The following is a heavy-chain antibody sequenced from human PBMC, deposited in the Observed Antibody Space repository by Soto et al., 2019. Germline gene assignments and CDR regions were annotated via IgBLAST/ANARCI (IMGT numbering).Heavy chain of an antibody. CDR2: ISGSGGST. Sequence: PGGSLRLPCAASGFTFSNHAMSWVRQAPGKGLEWVSAISGSGGSTYYADSVKGRFTISRDNSKNTLYLQMNSLRAEDTAVYYCANQVVGEGDIVLVPAAMEDYYYYYGMDVWGQGTTVTVSS. CDR3: ANQVVGEGDIVLVPAAMEDYYYYYGMDV. J-gene: IGHJ6*02. V-gene: IGHV3-23*01. CDR1: GFTFSNHA. D-gene: IGHD2-2*01.